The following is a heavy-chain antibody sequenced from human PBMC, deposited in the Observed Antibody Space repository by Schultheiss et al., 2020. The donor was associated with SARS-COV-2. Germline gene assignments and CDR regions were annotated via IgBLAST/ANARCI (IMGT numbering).Heavy chain of an antibody. V-gene: IGHV1-2*02. Sequence: ASVKVSCKASGYTFTAYYIHWVRQAPGQGLEWMGWINPNSGGTNYAQKFQGRVTMTRDTSISTAYMELSRLRSDDTAVYYCARRAGGGDCFDYWGQGTLVTVS. CDR3: ARRAGGGDCFDY. CDR2: INPNSGGT. CDR1: GYTFTAYY. D-gene: IGHD2-21*02. J-gene: IGHJ4*02.